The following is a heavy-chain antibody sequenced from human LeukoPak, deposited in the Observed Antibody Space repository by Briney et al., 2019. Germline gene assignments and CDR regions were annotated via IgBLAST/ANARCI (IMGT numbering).Heavy chain of an antibody. CDR3: ASLNYDILTGYPPEAFDI. J-gene: IGHJ3*02. CDR2: IYYSGST. D-gene: IGHD3-9*01. Sequence: SETLSLTCTVSGGSISSYYWSWIRQPPGKGLEWIGYIYYSGSTYYNPSLKSRVTISVDTSKNQFSLKLSSVTAADTAVYYCASLNYDILTGYPPEAFDIWGQGTMVTVSS. CDR1: GGSISSYY. V-gene: IGHV4-30-4*01.